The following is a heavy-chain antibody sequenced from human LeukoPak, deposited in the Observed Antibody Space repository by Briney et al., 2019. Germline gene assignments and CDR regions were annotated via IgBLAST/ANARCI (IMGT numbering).Heavy chain of an antibody. CDR2: ISSSSSYI. CDR1: GFTFSSYS. V-gene: IGHV3-21*01. CDR3: ANLATVSHPYPFDY. Sequence: PGGSLRLSCAASGFTFSSYSMNWVRQAPGKGLEWVSSISSSSSYIYYADSVKGRFTISRDNSKNTLYLQMNSLRAEDTAVYYCANLATVSHPYPFDYWGQGTLVTVSS. D-gene: IGHD3-16*02. J-gene: IGHJ4*02.